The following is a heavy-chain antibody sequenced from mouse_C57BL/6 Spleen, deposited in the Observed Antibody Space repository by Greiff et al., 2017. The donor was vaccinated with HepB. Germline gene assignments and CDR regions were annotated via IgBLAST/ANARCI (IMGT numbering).Heavy chain of an antibody. CDR3: ARVISSNWSGAMDY. J-gene: IGHJ4*01. V-gene: IGHV7-3*01. CDR1: GFTFTDYY. D-gene: IGHD4-1*01. CDR2: IRNKANGYTT. Sequence: EVKVVESGGGLVQPGGSLSLSCAASGFTFTDYYMSWVRQPPGKALEWLGFIRNKANGYTTEYSASVKGRFTISRDNSQSILYLQMNALRAEDSATYYCARVISSNWSGAMDYWGQGTSVTVSS.